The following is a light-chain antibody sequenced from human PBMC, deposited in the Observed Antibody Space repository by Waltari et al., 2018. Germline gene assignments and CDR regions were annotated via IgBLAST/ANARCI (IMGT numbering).Light chain of an antibody. CDR3: QAWDSSTGNV. J-gene: IGLJ1*01. CDR1: KLGDKY. Sequence: SYELTQPPSVSVSPGQTASITCSGDKLGDKYACWYQQKPGQSPGVVIYQDSKRPSGIPERFSGSNSGNTATLTISGTQAMDEADYYCQAWDSSTGNVFGTGTKVTVL. V-gene: IGLV3-1*01. CDR2: QDS.